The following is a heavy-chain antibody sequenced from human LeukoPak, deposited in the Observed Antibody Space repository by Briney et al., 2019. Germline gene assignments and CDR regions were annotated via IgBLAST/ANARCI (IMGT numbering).Heavy chain of an antibody. D-gene: IGHD3-3*01. V-gene: IGHV3-30-3*01. Sequence: GSLRLSCAASEFTLSYYALRWVRQAPGKGLEWVAVISYDGINEYYADSVKGRFTISRDTSQNTLYLQMNSLRAEDTAVYYCARGDFWSGYWYYYMDVWGKGTTVTVSS. J-gene: IGHJ6*03. CDR1: EFTLSYYA. CDR2: ISYDGINE. CDR3: ARGDFWSGYWYYYMDV.